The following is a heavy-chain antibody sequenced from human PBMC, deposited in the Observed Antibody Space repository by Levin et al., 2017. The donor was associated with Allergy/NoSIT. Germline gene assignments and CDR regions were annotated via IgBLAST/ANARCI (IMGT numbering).Heavy chain of an antibody. V-gene: IGHV3-23*01. CDR2: ISGSGGST. D-gene: IGHD3-10*01. Sequence: ETLSLTCAASGFTFSNYAMSWVRQAPGKGLEWVSAISGSGGSTYYADSVKGRFTISRDNSKNTLYLQMNSLRAEDTAVYYCAKSLSFFGSGNYNYFDYWGQGTLVTVSS. J-gene: IGHJ4*02. CDR3: AKSLSFFGSGNYNYFDY. CDR1: GFTFSNYA.